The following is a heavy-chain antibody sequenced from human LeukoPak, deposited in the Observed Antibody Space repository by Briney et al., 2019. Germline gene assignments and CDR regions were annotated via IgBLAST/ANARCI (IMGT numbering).Heavy chain of an antibody. J-gene: IGHJ5*02. Sequence: SETLSLTSTVSVGSISSYYWSWIRQPSGKGLEWIGRIYTRGSTNYNPSLKSRVTMSVDTTKNQFSLRLSSVTAADTAVYYCARESYRSGSYYQSWFVPRRQGNLVTVSS. CDR1: VGSISSYY. CDR3: ARESYRSGSYYQSWFVP. D-gene: IGHD3-10*01. V-gene: IGHV4-4*07. CDR2: IYTRGST.